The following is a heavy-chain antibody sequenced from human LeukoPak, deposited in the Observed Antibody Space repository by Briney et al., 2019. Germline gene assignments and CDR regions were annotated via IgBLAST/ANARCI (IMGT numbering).Heavy chain of an antibody. CDR1: GGTFSSYA. D-gene: IGHD3-22*01. CDR2: IIPIFGTA. V-gene: IGHV1-69*05. J-gene: IGHJ4*02. Sequence: ASVKVSCKASGGTFSSYAISWVRQAPGQGLEWMGGIIPIFGTANYAQKFQGRVTITTDESTSTAYMELSSLRSEDTAVYYCRTYYYDSSGYYFFDYWGQGTLVTVSS. CDR3: RTYYYDSSGYYFFDY.